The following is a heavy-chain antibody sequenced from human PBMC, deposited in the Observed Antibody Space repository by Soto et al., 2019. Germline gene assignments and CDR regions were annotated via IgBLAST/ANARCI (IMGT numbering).Heavy chain of an antibody. D-gene: IGHD4-17*01. V-gene: IGHV4-61*05. CDR2: IYYSGSA. Sequence: SETLSLTCSVPAAYIRATNFYWGWIRQPPGKGLEWIGYIYYSGSANYNPSLKSRVTISVDTSKNQFSLKLSSATAADTAVYYCARNYGGNVDYWGQGTLVTVSS. CDR3: ARNYGGNVDY. J-gene: IGHJ4*02. CDR1: AAYIRATNFY.